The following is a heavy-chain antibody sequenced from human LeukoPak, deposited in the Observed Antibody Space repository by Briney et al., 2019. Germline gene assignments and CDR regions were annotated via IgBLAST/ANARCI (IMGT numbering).Heavy chain of an antibody. CDR1: GFTFSSYW. Sequence: GRSLRLSCAASGFTFSSYWMIWVRQAPGKGLEWVANITQVGSERYYVDSVKGRFTISRDNAKNSLYLQMNSLRAEDTAVYYCARGEDCSGGSCYRLGTFDIWGQGTMVTVSS. V-gene: IGHV3-7*04. J-gene: IGHJ3*02. D-gene: IGHD2-15*01. CDR2: ITQVGSER. CDR3: ARGEDCSGGSCYRLGTFDI.